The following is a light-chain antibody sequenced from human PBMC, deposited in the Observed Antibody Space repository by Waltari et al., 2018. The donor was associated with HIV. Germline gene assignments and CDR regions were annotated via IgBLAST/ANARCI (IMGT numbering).Light chain of an antibody. CDR2: GAS. Sequence: EIVMTQSPATLSLSPGERATLSCRASQSVSSNLAWYQQKPDQPPRLLIYGASTRATGVPARFSGSGSGTEFILTISSLQSEDFAVYYCQQYNNWPPLTFGGGTKVEIK. CDR3: QQYNNWPPLT. V-gene: IGKV3-15*01. J-gene: IGKJ4*01. CDR1: QSVSSN.